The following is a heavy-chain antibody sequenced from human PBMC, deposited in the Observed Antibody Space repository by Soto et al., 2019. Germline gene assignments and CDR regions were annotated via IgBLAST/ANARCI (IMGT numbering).Heavy chain of an antibody. Sequence: VKVSCKASGGTFSSYAISWVRQAPGQGLEWMGGIIPIFGTANYAQKFQGRVTITADESTSTAYMELSSLRSEDTAVYYCARSNYGDYEGIYYGMDVWGQGTTVTVSS. J-gene: IGHJ6*02. CDR3: ARSNYGDYEGIYYGMDV. CDR1: GGTFSSYA. CDR2: IIPIFGTA. V-gene: IGHV1-69*13. D-gene: IGHD4-17*01.